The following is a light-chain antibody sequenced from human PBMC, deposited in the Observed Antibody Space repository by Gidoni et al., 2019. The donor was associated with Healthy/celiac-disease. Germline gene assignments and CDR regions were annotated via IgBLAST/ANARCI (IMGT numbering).Light chain of an antibody. CDR2: WAS. CDR3: QQYYSTPYT. Sequence: DIVMTHSPDSLAVSLGERATLNCKSSQRVLYSSNNKNYLAWYQQKPGQPPKLLIYWASTRESGVPDRVSGSGSGTDFTLTISSLQAEDVAVYYCQQYYSTPYTFGQGTKLEIK. J-gene: IGKJ2*01. V-gene: IGKV4-1*01. CDR1: QRVLYSSNNKNY.